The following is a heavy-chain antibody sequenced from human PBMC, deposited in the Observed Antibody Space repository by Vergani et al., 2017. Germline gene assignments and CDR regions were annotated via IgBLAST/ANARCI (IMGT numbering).Heavy chain of an antibody. D-gene: IGHD3-10*01. Sequence: VQLVESGGGLVKPGGSLRLSCAASGFTFSSYSMNWVRQAPGKGLEWVSSLSSSSSYIYYADSVTGRFTISRDNAKNSLYLQMNSLRAEDTAVYYCARVRGGYYYYYGMDVWGQGTTVTVS. CDR2: LSSSSSYI. J-gene: IGHJ6*02. V-gene: IGHV3-21*01. CDR3: ARVRGGYYYYYGMDV. CDR1: GFTFSSYS.